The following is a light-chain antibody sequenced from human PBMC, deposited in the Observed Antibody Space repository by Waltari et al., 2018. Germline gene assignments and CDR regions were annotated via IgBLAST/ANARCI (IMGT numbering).Light chain of an antibody. Sequence: VFTQSPAILSLPSGERASLSFRASPSVPNSVAGYQQNPGQAPRLLIYDTSNMATGIPARFSGSGFGTDFTLTISSLEPEDFAVYYCQQRRDWPLTFGGGTKVEIK. CDR2: DTS. CDR3: QQRRDWPLT. CDR1: PSVPNS. V-gene: IGKV3-11*01. J-gene: IGKJ4*01.